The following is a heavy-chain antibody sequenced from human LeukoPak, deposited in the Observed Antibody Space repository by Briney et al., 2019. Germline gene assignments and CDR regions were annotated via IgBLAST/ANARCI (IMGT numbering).Heavy chain of an antibody. CDR1: GYTFTGYY. CDR3: ARAGYCSSTTRYDWFDP. V-gene: IGHV1-2*02. CDR2: INPNSGGT. J-gene: IGHJ5*02. Sequence: ASVKVSCKASGYTFTGYYMHWVRQAPGQGLEWMGWINPNSGGTNYAQKFQGRVTMTRDTSISTAYMELSRLRSDDTAVYYCARAGYCSSTTRYDWFDPWGQGTLVTVS. D-gene: IGHD2-2*03.